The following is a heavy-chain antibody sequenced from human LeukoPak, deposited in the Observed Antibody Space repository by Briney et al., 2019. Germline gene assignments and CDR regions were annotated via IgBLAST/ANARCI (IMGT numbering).Heavy chain of an antibody. CDR2: ISYDGSNK. D-gene: IGHD6-13*01. J-gene: IGHJ4*02. Sequence: QSGGSLRLSCADSGFTFSSYGMHWVRQAPGKGLEWVAVISYDGSNKYYADSVKGRFTISRDNSKNTLYLQMNSLRAEDTAVYYCAKMIAAEPFDYWGQGTLVTVSS. CDR3: AKMIAAEPFDY. CDR1: GFTFSSYG. V-gene: IGHV3-30*18.